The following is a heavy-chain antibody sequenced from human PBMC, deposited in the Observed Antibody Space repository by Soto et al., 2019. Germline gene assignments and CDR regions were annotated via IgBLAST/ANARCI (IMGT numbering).Heavy chain of an antibody. D-gene: IGHD2-15*01. CDR2: INHSGST. V-gene: IGHV4-34*01. Sequence: SETLSLTCAFYVGSFSVYYWSWIRQPPGRGLDWIGEINHSGSTNYNPSLKSRVTISVDTSKNQFSLKLSSVTAADTAVYYCARVSPPAFVVVVAAYRQLYYGMDVWGQGTTVTVSS. CDR3: ARVSPPAFVVVVAAYRQLYYGMDV. CDR1: VGSFSVYY. J-gene: IGHJ6*02.